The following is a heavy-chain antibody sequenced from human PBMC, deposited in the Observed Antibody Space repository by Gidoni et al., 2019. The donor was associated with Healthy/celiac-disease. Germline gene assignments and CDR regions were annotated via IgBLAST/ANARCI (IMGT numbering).Heavy chain of an antibody. V-gene: IGHV4-34*01. CDR3: ARRIAAAGNSDY. D-gene: IGHD6-13*01. Sequence: QVQLQQWGAGLLKPSETLSLTCAVDGGSFSGYYWSWIRQPPGKGLEWIGEINHSGSTNYNPSLKSRVTISVDTSKNQFSLKLSSVTAADTAVYYCARRIAAAGNSDYWGQGTLVTVSS. CDR2: INHSGST. J-gene: IGHJ4*02. CDR1: GGSFSGYY.